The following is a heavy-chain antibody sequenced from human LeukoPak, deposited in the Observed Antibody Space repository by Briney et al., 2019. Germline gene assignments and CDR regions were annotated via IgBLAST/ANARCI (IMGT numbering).Heavy chain of an antibody. CDR1: GGSFSDYY. J-gene: IGHJ4*02. V-gene: IGHV4-34*01. CDR2: INHVGST. D-gene: IGHD6-19*01. Sequence: SETLSLTCAVSGGSFSDYYWNWIRQPPGKGLEWIGDINHVGSTDYNPSLKSRVTMSVDTSKNQFSLKLSSVTAADTAVYYCAREVYSSGWYGGNHFDYWGQGTLVTVSS. CDR3: AREVYSSGWYGGNHFDY.